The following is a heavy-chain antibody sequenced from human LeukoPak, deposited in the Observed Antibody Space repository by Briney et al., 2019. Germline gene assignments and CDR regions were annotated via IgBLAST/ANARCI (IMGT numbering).Heavy chain of an antibody. CDR3: AKVGSDYGDYGFDY. CDR1: GFTFSSYA. J-gene: IGHJ4*02. D-gene: IGHD4-17*01. CDR2: ISSSGSTI. Sequence: PGGSLRLSYAASGFTFSSYAMSWVRQAPGKGLEWVSYISSSGSTIYYADSVKGRFTISRDNAKNSLYLQMNSLRAEDTAVYYCAKVGSDYGDYGFDYWGQGTLVTVSS. V-gene: IGHV3-48*04.